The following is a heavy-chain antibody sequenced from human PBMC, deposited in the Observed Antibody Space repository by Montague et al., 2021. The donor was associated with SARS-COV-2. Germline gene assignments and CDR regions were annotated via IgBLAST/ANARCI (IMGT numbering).Heavy chain of an antibody. CDR3: ATQEDPSGWIPGPFDF. D-gene: IGHD6-19*01. V-gene: IGHV4-39*01. CDR1: GGSISSSSYY. CDR2: IYYRGST. Sequence: SETRSLTCTVSGGSISSSSYYWAWIRQPPGKGLEWIGSIYYRGSTYYNPSLKSRVFISVDTSKNQLSLTLTSVTAADTAVYYCATQEDPSGWIPGPFDFWGQGTLLGVSS. J-gene: IGHJ4*02.